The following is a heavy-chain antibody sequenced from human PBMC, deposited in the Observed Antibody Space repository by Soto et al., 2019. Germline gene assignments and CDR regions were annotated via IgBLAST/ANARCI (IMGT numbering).Heavy chain of an antibody. CDR1: GYTFLNYG. D-gene: IGHD6-19*01. J-gene: IGHJ2*01. Sequence: AASVKVSCRASGYTFLNYGIHWVRQAPGQRLEWMGWINAGNGNTKYSQKFQDRVTITRDTSATTAYMELSSLRSEDTSVFYCARSGYGSGWYHWYFDFWGRGTLVTVS. V-gene: IGHV1-3*01. CDR3: ARSGYGSGWYHWYFDF. CDR2: INAGNGNT.